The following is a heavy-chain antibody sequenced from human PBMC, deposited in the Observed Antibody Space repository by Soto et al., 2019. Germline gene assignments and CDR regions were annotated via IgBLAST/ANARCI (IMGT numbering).Heavy chain of an antibody. V-gene: IGHV3-9*01. Sequence: GGSLRLSCPASVFKCDDYAMHWVRQAPGKGQEWVSGISWNSGSIGYADSVKGRFTISRDNAKNSLYLQMNSLRAEDTALYYCAKGDTDDLPDHWFDPWGQGTLVTVSS. CDR2: ISWNSGSI. J-gene: IGHJ5*02. CDR3: AKGDTDDLPDHWFDP. CDR1: VFKCDDYA. D-gene: IGHD3-3*01.